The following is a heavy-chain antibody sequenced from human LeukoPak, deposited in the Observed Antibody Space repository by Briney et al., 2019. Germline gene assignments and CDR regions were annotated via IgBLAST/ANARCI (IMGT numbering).Heavy chain of an antibody. CDR3: AKDGSQWLVPTNY. J-gene: IGHJ4*02. CDR2: ISGSGGST. D-gene: IGHD6-19*01. CDR1: GFTFSSDA. V-gene: IGHV3-23*01. Sequence: GGSLRLSCAASGFTFSSDAMSWVRQAPGKGLEWVSAISGSGGSTYYADSVKGRFTISRDNSKNTLYLQMNSLRAEDTAVYYCAKDGSQWLVPTNYWGQGTLVTVSS.